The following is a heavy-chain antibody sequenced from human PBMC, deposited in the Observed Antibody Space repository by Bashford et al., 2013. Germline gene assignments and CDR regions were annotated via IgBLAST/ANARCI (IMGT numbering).Heavy chain of an antibody. D-gene: IGHD3-10*01. CDR2: ISYDGSNK. Sequence: GSLRLSCAASGFTFSSYGMHWVRQAPGKGLEWVAVISYDGSNKYYADSVKGRFTISRDNSKNTLYLQMNSLRAEDTAVYYCAKDRGGSGNYGMDVWGQGTTVTVSS. CDR3: AKDRGGSGNYGMDV. CDR1: GFTFSSYG. V-gene: IGHV3-30*18. J-gene: IGHJ6*02.